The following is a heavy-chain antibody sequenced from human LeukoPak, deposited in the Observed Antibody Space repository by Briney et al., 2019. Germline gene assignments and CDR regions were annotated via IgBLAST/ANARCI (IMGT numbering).Heavy chain of an antibody. CDR3: AKGLGYYDSSGYYY. Sequence: GGSLRLSCAASGFTFSSYAMSWVRQAPGKGLEWVSAISGSGGSTYYADSVKGRFTISRDNSKNTLYLQMNSLRAEDTAVYYCAKGLGYYDSSGYYYWGQGTLVTVSS. D-gene: IGHD3-22*01. CDR2: ISGSGGST. V-gene: IGHV3-23*01. CDR1: GFTFSSYA. J-gene: IGHJ4*02.